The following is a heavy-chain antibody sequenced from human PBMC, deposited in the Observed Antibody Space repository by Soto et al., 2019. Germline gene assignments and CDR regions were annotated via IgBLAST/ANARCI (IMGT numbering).Heavy chain of an antibody. CDR2: IKQDGSEK. Sequence: EVQLVESGGGLVQPGGSLRLSCAASGFTFSSYWMSWVRQAPGKGLEWVANIKQDGSEKYYVDSVKGRFTISRDNANNSLYLQMNSLRAEDTAVYYCARQGPYSSTYFDYWGQGTLVTVSS. J-gene: IGHJ4*02. D-gene: IGHD6-13*01. V-gene: IGHV3-7*03. CDR1: GFTFSSYW. CDR3: ARQGPYSSTYFDY.